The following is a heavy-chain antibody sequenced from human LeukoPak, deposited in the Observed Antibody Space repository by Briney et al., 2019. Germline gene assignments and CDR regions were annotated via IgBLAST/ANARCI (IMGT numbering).Heavy chain of an antibody. V-gene: IGHV3-53*04. J-gene: IGHJ4*02. D-gene: IGHD5-12*01. CDR1: GFTFSSYS. Sequence: PGGSLRLSCAASGFTFSSYSMNWVRQAPGKGLEWVSVIYSGGSTYYADSVKGRFTISRHNSKNTLYLQMNSLRAEDTAVYYCARSALAYSGYDSYYFDYWGQGTLVTVSS. CDR3: ARSALAYSGYDSYYFDY. CDR2: IYSGGST.